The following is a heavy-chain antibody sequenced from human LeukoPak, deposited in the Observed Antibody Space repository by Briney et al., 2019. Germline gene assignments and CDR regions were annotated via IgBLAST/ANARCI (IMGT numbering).Heavy chain of an antibody. J-gene: IGHJ4*02. CDR2: IYHSGST. CDR3: ARGALIVAPVDY. D-gene: IGHD5-12*01. V-gene: IGHV4-38-2*02. CDR1: GGSISSYY. Sequence: SETLSLTCTVSGGSISSYYWGWIRQPPGKGLEWIGSIYHSGSTYYNPSLKSRVTISVDTSKNQFSLKLSSVTAADTAVYYCARGALIVAPVDYWGQGTLVTVSS.